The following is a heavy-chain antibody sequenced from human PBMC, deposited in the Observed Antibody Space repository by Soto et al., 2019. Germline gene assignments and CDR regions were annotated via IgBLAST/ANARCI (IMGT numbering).Heavy chain of an antibody. J-gene: IGHJ4*02. CDR1: GGTFSSYA. CDR3: ARGITGTHSFDY. CDR2: IIPIFGTA. V-gene: IGHV1-69*13. Sequence: ASVKLYCKTSGGTFSSYAISWVRQAPGQGLEWMGGIIPIFGTANYAQKFQGRVTITADESTSTAYMELSSLRSEDTAVYYCARGITGTHSFDYWGQGTLVTGSS. D-gene: IGHD1-20*01.